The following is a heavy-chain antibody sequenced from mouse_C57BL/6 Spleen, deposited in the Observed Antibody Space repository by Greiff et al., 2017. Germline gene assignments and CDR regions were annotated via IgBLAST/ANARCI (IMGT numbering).Heavy chain of an antibody. Sequence: VQGVESGAELVRPGASVTLSCKASGYTFTDYEMHWVKQTPVHGLEWIGAIDPETGGTAYNQKFKGKAILTADKSSSTAYMELRSLTSEDSAVYYCTRGDYDGFAYWGQGTLVTVSA. J-gene: IGHJ3*01. D-gene: IGHD2-4*01. V-gene: IGHV1-15*01. CDR2: IDPETGGT. CDR1: GYTFTDYE. CDR3: TRGDYDGFAY.